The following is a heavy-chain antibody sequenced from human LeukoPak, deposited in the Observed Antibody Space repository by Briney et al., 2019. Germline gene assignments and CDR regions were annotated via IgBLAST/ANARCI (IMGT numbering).Heavy chain of an antibody. CDR2: ISAYNGNT. CDR1: GYTFTSYG. J-gene: IGHJ6*02. Sequence: ASVKVSCKASGYTFTSYGISWVRQAPGQGLEWMGWISAYNGNTNYAQKLQGRVTMTTDTSTGTAYMELRSLRSDDTAVYYCAREWYITGTTDGMDVWGQGTTVTVSS. V-gene: IGHV1-18*01. D-gene: IGHD1-14*01. CDR3: AREWYITGTTDGMDV.